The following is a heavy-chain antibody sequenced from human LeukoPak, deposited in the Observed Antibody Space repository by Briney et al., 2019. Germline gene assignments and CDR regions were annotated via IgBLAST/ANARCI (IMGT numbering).Heavy chain of an antibody. Sequence: SETLSLTCTVSGGSISTSNYYWGWIRQPPGKGLEWIGNIFYSGSTYYSPSLRSRVTISLDTSKNQFSLKLSSVTAADTAVYYCARRRNFGVAAEKSFDYWGQGTLVTVSS. J-gene: IGHJ4*02. D-gene: IGHD6-13*01. V-gene: IGHV4-39*07. CDR1: GGSISTSNYY. CDR2: IFYSGST. CDR3: ARRRNFGVAAEKSFDY.